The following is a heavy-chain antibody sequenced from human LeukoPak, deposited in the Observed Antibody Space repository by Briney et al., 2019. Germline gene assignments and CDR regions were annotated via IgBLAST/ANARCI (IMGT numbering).Heavy chain of an antibody. J-gene: IGHJ3*02. D-gene: IGHD6-6*01. V-gene: IGHV1-2*02. CDR1: GGTFSSYA. CDR3: ARVQESIAARFGAFDI. CDR2: INPNSGGT. Sequence: ASVKVSCKASGGTFSSYAISWVRQAPGQGLEWMGWINPNSGGTNYAQKFQGRVTMTRDTSISTAYMELSRLRSDDTAVYYCARVQESIAARFGAFDIWGQGTMVTVSS.